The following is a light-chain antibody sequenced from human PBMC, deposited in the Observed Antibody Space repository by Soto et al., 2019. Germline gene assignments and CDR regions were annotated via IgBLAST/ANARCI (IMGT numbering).Light chain of an antibody. J-gene: IGLJ2*01. CDR1: YSDIGAYNY. Sequence: QSALTQPPSASGSPGQSVTISCTGTYSDIGAYNYVSWYQQHPGKAPKLMIYDVSKRPSGVPDRFSGSKSGNTASLTISGLQAEDEADYYCCSYAGSYTLVFGGGTKVTVL. V-gene: IGLV2-11*01. CDR2: DVS. CDR3: CSYAGSYTLV.